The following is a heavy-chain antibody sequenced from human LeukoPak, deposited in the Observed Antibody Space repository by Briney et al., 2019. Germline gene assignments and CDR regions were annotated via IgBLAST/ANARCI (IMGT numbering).Heavy chain of an antibody. D-gene: IGHD3-10*01. V-gene: IGHV3-23*01. CDR3: AKVMKGSERLTMVRGVIIKTAGLYYMDV. CDR2: ISASGGST. Sequence: GGSLRLSCAASGFTLSSYAMSWVRQAPGEGREGVSSISASGGSTNYADSVKGRYTISRDNSKNTVYLQMNSLRAEDTAVYYCAKVMKGSERLTMVRGVIIKTAGLYYMDVWGKGTTVTVSS. J-gene: IGHJ6*03. CDR1: GFTLSSYA.